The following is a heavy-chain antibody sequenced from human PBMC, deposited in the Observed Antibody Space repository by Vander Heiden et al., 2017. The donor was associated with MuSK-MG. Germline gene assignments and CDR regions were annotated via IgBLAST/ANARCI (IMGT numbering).Heavy chain of an antibody. CDR1: GGSISSYY. CDR3: ARVGKFLEWLLPHYYYYYMDV. J-gene: IGHJ6*03. D-gene: IGHD3-3*01. Sequence: QVQLQESGPGLVKPSETLSLTCTVSGGSISSYYWSWIRQPPGQGLEWIGYIYYSGSTNYNPSLKSRVTISVDTSKNQFSLKLSSVTAADTAVYYCARVGKFLEWLLPHYYYYYMDVWGKGTTVTVSS. CDR2: IYYSGST. V-gene: IGHV4-59*01.